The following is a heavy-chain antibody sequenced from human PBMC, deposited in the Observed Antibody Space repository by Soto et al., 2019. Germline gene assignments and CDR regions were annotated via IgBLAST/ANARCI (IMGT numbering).Heavy chain of an antibody. J-gene: IGHJ4*02. V-gene: IGHV3-30-3*01. Sequence: PGGSLRLSCAASGFTFSSYAMHWVRQAPGKGLEWVAVISYDGSNKYYADSVKGRFTISRDNSKNTLYLQMNSLRAEDTAVYYCARDESYYDFWSGYSAAFDYWGQGTLVTVS. D-gene: IGHD3-3*01. CDR1: GFTFSSYA. CDR3: ARDESYYDFWSGYSAAFDY. CDR2: ISYDGSNK.